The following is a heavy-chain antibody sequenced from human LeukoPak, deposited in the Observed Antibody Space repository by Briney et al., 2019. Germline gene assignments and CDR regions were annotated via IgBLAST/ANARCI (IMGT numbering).Heavy chain of an antibody. V-gene: IGHV4-34*01. Sequence: SETLSLTCAVYGGSFSGYYWSWIRQPPGKGLEWIGEINHSGSTNYNPSLKSRVTISVDTSKNQFSLKLSSVTAADTAVYYCARGRDYADYWGQGTLVTVSS. CDR3: ARGRDYADY. J-gene: IGHJ4*02. CDR2: INHSGST. D-gene: IGHD4-17*01. CDR1: GGSFSGYY.